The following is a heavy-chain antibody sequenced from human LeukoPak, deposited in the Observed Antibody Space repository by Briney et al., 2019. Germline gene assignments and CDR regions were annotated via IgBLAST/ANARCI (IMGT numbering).Heavy chain of an antibody. CDR1: GFTFDDYA. D-gene: IGHD3-22*01. Sequence: PGRSLRLSCAASGFTFDDYAMHWVRQAPGKGLEWVSGISWNSGSIGYADSVKGRFTISRDNAKNSLYLQMNSLRAEDMALYYCAKGSDDSSGYYEYWGQGTLVTVSS. CDR3: AKGSDDSSGYYEY. V-gene: IGHV3-9*03. J-gene: IGHJ4*02. CDR2: ISWNSGSI.